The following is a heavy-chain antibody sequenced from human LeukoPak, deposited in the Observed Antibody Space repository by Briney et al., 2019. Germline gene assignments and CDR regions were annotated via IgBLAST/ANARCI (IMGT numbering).Heavy chain of an antibody. Sequence: GGSLRLSCTVSASTLTNNGMHWVRQAPGKGLEWEAFIRYDVRDKYYGDSGKGRLTSSRVNSKNTVYLQMKSLRAEDTAVYYCAKDSWEVGATSEIDYWGQGALVTVSS. D-gene: IGHD1-26*01. CDR3: AKDSWEVGATSEIDY. CDR2: IRYDVRDK. CDR1: ASTLTNNG. J-gene: IGHJ4*02. V-gene: IGHV3-30*02.